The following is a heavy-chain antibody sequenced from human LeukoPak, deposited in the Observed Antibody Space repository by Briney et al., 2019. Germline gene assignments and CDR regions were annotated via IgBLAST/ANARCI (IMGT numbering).Heavy chain of an antibody. CDR3: ARDAYYDSSGYLKY. V-gene: IGHV3-11*04. J-gene: IGHJ4*02. D-gene: IGHD3-22*01. Sequence: GSLRLSCAASGFTFSDYYMSWIRQAPGKGLEWVSYISSSGSTIYYADSVKGRFTISRDNAKNSLYLQMNSLRAEDTAVHYCARDAYYDSSGYLKYWGQGTLVTVSS. CDR1: GFTFSDYY. CDR2: ISSSGSTI.